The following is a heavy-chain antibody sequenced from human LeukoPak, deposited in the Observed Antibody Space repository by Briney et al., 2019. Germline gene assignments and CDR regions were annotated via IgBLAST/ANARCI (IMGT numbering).Heavy chain of an antibody. V-gene: IGHV4-34*01. Sequence: SETLSLTCAVYGGSFSGYYWSWIRQPPGKGLEWIGEINHSGSTNYNPSLKSRATISVDTSKNQFSLKLSSVTAADTAVYYCARGSVAAAGTGGYYFDYWGQGTLVTVSS. CDR1: GGSFSGYY. CDR3: ARGSVAAAGTGGYYFDY. CDR2: INHSGST. J-gene: IGHJ4*02. D-gene: IGHD6-13*01.